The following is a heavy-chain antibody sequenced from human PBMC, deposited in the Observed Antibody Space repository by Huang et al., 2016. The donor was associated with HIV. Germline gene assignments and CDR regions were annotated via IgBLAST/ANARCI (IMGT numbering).Heavy chain of an antibody. CDR3: SPSGDDYFYFYMDV. CDR1: GFIFNDFA. D-gene: IGHD4-17*01. J-gene: IGHJ6*03. V-gene: IGHV3-49*03. Sequence: QLVESGGDSVQSGRSLRLSCRGSGFIFNDFAINWFRQSPGKGREWIGFVRSKGFGGASKSAPSVKDRFTVSRDEAKNVAFLQMDNLQVDDTAIYYCSPSGDDYFYFYMDVWGNGTTVIVS. CDR2: VRSKGFGGAS.